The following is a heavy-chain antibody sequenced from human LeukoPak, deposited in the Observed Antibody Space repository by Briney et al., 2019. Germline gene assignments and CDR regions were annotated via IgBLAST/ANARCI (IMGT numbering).Heavy chain of an antibody. CDR3: ASVRVWTFDI. CDR2: IYYSGST. J-gene: IGHJ3*02. Sequence: TPSETLSLTCTVSGGSISSSSYYWGWIRQPPGKGLEWIGSIYYSGSTYYNPSLKSRVTISVDTSKNQFSLKLSSVTAADTAVYYCASVRVWTFDIWGQGTMVTVSS. D-gene: IGHD1-1*01. V-gene: IGHV4-39*07. CDR1: GGSISSSSYY.